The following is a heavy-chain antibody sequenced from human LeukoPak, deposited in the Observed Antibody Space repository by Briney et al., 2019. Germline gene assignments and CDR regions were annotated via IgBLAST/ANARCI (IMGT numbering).Heavy chain of an antibody. CDR3: ARAGP. Sequence: GGSLRLSCAASGFTFSSFEMNWVRQAPGKGLEWVSYISSTGTTTYYADSVKGRFTISRDNAKNSLYLQMNSLTAEDTAVYYCARAGPWGQGTLVTVSS. CDR2: ISSTGTTT. V-gene: IGHV3-48*03. J-gene: IGHJ5*02. CDR1: GFTFSSFE.